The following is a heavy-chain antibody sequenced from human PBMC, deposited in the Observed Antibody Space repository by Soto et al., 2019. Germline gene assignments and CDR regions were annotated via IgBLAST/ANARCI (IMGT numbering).Heavy chain of an antibody. J-gene: IGHJ6*03. CDR3: ARGRGYDFWSGSSMDV. D-gene: IGHD3-3*01. CDR2: IKQDGSNK. V-gene: IGHV3-7*01. Sequence: GGSLRLSCAASGFTFSSYWMSWVRQAPGKGLEWVAEIKQDGSNKYYADSVKGRFTISRDNAKNSLYLQMNSLRAEDTAVYYCARGRGYDFWSGSSMDVWGKGTTVTVSS. CDR1: GFTFSSYW.